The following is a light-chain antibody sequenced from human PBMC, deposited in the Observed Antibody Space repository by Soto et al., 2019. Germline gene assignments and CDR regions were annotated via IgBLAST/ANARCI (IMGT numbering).Light chain of an antibody. CDR2: DVS. CDR1: QGVTTN. Sequence: EIVMTQSPDTLSVSPGERATLTCRAGQGVTTNFAWYQQKSGQSPRLLLYDVSIRATGVPARFSATGSETDFTLTISGRQSGDSAVYVCQQYNNWPFSFGQGTRLEIK. V-gene: IGKV3-15*01. J-gene: IGKJ5*01. CDR3: QQYNNWPFS.